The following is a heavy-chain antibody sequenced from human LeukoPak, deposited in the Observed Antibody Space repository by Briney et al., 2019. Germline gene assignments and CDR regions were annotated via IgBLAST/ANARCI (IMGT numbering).Heavy chain of an antibody. CDR1: GGSLSTYS. D-gene: IGHD3-3*01. CDR2: FYTSGTT. V-gene: IGHV4-4*07. Sequence: SETLSLTCTVSGGSLSTYSWRWIRQAAGKRLEWIGCFYTSGTTNYNPSLTSRVAMSVDTSKNQFSLRLSSVTAADTAVYYCARPGNYDFWSPYEDWGQGSLVTVSS. CDR3: ARPGNYDFWSPYED. J-gene: IGHJ4*02.